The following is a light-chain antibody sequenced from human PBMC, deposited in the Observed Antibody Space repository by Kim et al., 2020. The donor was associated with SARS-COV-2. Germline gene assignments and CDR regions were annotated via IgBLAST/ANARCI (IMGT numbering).Light chain of an antibody. CDR1: SGSIASNY. J-gene: IGLJ3*02. Sequence: TVTASCTGSSGSIASNYVQWYQQRPGRAPTTVIYEDNQRPSGLPDRFSGSIDSSSNSASLTISGLRTEDEADYYCQSYDSSNWVFGGGTQLTVL. CDR2: EDN. V-gene: IGLV6-57*02. CDR3: QSYDSSNWV.